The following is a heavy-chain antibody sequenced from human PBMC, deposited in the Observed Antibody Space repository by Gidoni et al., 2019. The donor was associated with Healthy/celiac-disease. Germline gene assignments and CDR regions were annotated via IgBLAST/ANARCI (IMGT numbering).Heavy chain of an antibody. D-gene: IGHD5-12*01. CDR1: GFTFSSYG. CDR2: ISYDGSNK. J-gene: IGHJ6*02. CDR3: AKSPPGLGGMDV. V-gene: IGHV3-30*18. Sequence: QVQLVESGGGVVQPGRSLSRSCAGSGFTFSSYGMHWVRQAPGKGLEWVAVISYDGSNKYYADSVKGRFTISRDNSKNTLYLQMNSLRAEDTAVYYCAKSPPGLGGMDVWGQGTTVTVSS.